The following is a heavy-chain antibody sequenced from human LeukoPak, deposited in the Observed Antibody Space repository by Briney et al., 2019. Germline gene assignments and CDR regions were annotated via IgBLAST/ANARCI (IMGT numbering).Heavy chain of an antibody. CDR1: GFTFSSYW. CDR3: AKAGSSSWYFNYYYYMDV. Sequence: GGSLRLSCAASGFTFSSYWMSWVRQAPGKGLEWVANIKQDGSEKYYVDSVKGRFTISRDNSKNTLYLQMNSLRAEDTAVYYCAKAGSSSWYFNYYYYMDVWGKGTTVTISS. CDR2: IKQDGSEK. J-gene: IGHJ6*03. V-gene: IGHV3-7*01. D-gene: IGHD6-13*01.